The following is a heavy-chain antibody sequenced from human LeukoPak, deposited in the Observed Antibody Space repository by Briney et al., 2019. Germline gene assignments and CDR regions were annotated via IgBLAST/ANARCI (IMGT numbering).Heavy chain of an antibody. D-gene: IGHD4-17*01. V-gene: IGHV3-48*03. Sequence: AGSLKPSCEASGFRFFNYEMNWVRQAPGKGLEWVSYIISSGSTKYYADSVKGRFTISRDNAKNSLYLEMNSLRVDDTAVYYCARQADGDSVSQYYYYMDVWGKGTTVTVSS. J-gene: IGHJ6*03. CDR1: GFRFFNYE. CDR3: ARQADGDSVSQYYYYMDV. CDR2: IISSGSTK.